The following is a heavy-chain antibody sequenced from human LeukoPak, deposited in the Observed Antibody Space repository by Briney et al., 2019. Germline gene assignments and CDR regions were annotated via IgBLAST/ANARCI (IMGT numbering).Heavy chain of an antibody. V-gene: IGHV3-48*02. J-gene: IGHJ6*03. Sequence: GGSLRLSCGASGFTFSSYSMNWVRQAPGKGLEWVSYISSSSSDTYYADSVKGRFTISRDNAKNSLYLQMNSLGDGDTAVYYCARLFRSGHKYYYYMDVWGKGTTITVSS. CDR2: ISSSSSDT. D-gene: IGHD3-22*01. CDR3: ARLFRSGHKYYYYMDV. CDR1: GFTFSSYS.